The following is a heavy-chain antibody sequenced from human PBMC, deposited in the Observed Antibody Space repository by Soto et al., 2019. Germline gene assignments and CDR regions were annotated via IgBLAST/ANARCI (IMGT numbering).Heavy chain of an antibody. J-gene: IGHJ6*02. CDR2: ISYDGSNK. CDR3: ARDGSTVTTNYHYAMDV. D-gene: IGHD4-17*01. Sequence: GGSLRLSCAASGFTFSSYAMHWVRQAPGKGLEWVAVISYDGSNKYYADSVKGRFTISRDNSKNTLYLQMNSLRADDTAVYYCARDGSTVTTNYHYAMDVWGQGTTVTVSS. V-gene: IGHV3-30-3*01. CDR1: GFTFSSYA.